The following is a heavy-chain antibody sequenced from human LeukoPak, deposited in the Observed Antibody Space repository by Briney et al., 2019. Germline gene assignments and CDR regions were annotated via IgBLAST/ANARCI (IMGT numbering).Heavy chain of an antibody. CDR3: ARDRFGMSATGTDFDF. D-gene: IGHD1-14*01. J-gene: IGHJ4*02. V-gene: IGHV4-30-4*08. CDR1: GGSISSGDYY. CDR2: IHHSGST. Sequence: SQTLSLTCTVSGGSISSGDYYWSWIRQPPGKGLEWIGSIHHSGSTYYNPSLKSRVTISVDTSKTQFSLTLSSVTAADTAVYYCARDRFGMSATGTDFDFWGRGTLLTVSS.